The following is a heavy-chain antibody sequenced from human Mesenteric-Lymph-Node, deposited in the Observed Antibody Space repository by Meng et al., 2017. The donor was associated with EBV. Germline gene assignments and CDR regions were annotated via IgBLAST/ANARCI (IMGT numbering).Heavy chain of an antibody. CDR2: IYRDDDD. J-gene: IGHJ5*02. CDR1: GFXXXTSEVG. CDR3: AHFIADYYDGTTYHHGGWFDP. Sequence: QITLKESGPTLXXXXXTXTLXXXLPGFXXXTSEVGVGWIRQPPGKALEWLALIYRDDDDRYSPSLKDRLIVTKDTSKNQVILTMTNVDPADTATYYCAHFIADYYDGTTYHHGGWFDPWGQGTLVTVSS. D-gene: IGHD3-22*01. V-gene: IGHV2-5*02.